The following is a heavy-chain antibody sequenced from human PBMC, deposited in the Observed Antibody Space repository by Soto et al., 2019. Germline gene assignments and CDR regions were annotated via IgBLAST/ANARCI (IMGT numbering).Heavy chain of an antibody. J-gene: IGHJ6*02. CDR1: GFTFSNAW. V-gene: IGHV3-15*07. Sequence: PGGSLRLSCAASGFTFSNAWMDWVRQAPGKGLEWVGRIKSKTDGGTTDYAAPVKGRFTISRDDSKNTLYLQMNSLKTEDTAVYYCTTWFGEIALHGMDVWGQGTTVTVSS. CDR3: TTWFGEIALHGMDV. CDR2: IKSKTDGGTT. D-gene: IGHD3-10*01.